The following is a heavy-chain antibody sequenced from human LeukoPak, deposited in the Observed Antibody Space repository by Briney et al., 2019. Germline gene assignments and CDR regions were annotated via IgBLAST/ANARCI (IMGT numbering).Heavy chain of an antibody. CDR1: GFTFSSYA. J-gene: IGHJ4*02. Sequence: GGSLRLSCAASGFTFSSYAMSWVRQAPGKGLEWVSAISGSGGSTYYADSVKGRFTISRDNSKNTLYLQMNSLRAEDTAVYYCAKRELYYYDSSGYYYWGQGTLVTVSS. V-gene: IGHV3-23*01. CDR2: ISGSGGST. CDR3: AKRELYYYDSSGYYY. D-gene: IGHD3-22*01.